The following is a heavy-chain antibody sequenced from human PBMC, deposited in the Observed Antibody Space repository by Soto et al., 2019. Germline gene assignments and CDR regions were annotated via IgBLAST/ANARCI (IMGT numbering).Heavy chain of an antibody. Sequence: SVKVSCKASGGAFSSYAISWVRQAPGQGLEWMGGIIPIFGTANYAQKFQGRVTITADESTSTAYMELSSLRSEDTAVYYCARDLGVGGTHPFDYWGQGTLVTVSS. CDR2: IIPIFGTA. CDR3: ARDLGVGGTHPFDY. D-gene: IGHD2-15*01. CDR1: GGAFSSYA. V-gene: IGHV1-69*13. J-gene: IGHJ4*02.